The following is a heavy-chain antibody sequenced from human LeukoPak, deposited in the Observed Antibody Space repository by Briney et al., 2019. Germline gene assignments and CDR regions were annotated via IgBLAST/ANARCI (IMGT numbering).Heavy chain of an antibody. D-gene: IGHD3-22*01. CDR2: INSDGSST. V-gene: IGHV3-74*01. J-gene: IGHJ4*02. Sequence: GGSLRLSCAASGFTFSNAWMSWVRQAPGKGLVWVSRINSDGSSTSYADSVKGRFTISRDNAKNTLYLQMNSLRAEDTAVYYCARDWGDYYDSSGYSVFDYWGQGTLVTVSS. CDR3: ARDWGDYYDSSGYSVFDY. CDR1: GFTFSNAW.